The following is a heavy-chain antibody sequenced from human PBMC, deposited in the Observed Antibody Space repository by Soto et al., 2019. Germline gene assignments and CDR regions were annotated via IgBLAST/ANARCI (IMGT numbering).Heavy chain of an antibody. V-gene: IGHV1-69*13. CDR1: GGTFSSYA. CDR2: IIPIFGTA. J-gene: IGHJ6*02. D-gene: IGHD3-10*01. Sequence: SVRVSCKASGGTFSSYAISWVRQAPGQGLEWMGGIIPIFGTANYAQKFQGRVTITADESTSTAYMELSSLRSEDTAVYYCARGNYYGSGSYYNENYYYYGMDVWGQGTTVTVSS. CDR3: ARGNYYGSGSYYNENYYYYGMDV.